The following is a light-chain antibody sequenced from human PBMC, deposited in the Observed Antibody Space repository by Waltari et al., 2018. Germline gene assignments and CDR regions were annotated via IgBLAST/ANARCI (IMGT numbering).Light chain of an antibody. J-gene: IGLJ2*01. CDR2: SNN. CDR1: SSTIGRNS. Sequence: QSVLTQPPSASGTPGQGVTISCSGSSSTIGRNSVDWYQQVPGTAPKLLIYSNNQRPSGVPDRFSGSKSGTSASLAISGLQSEDEAEYFCAAWDDSLNLIFGVGTKLTVL. V-gene: IGLV1-44*01. CDR3: AAWDDSLNLI.